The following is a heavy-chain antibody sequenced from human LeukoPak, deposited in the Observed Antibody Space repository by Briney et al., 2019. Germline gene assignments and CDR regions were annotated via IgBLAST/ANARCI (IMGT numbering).Heavy chain of an antibody. CDR3: ARGYCSSTSCYAWFDP. D-gene: IGHD2-2*01. Sequence: GASVKVSCKASGYTFTLYYMHWARQAPGQGLEWMGTINPSGGSTHYAQRFQGRVTMTRDTSTSTVYMELSSLRSEDTAVYYCARGYCSSTSCYAWFDPWGQGTLVTVSS. CDR1: GYTFTLYY. V-gene: IGHV1-46*01. J-gene: IGHJ5*02. CDR2: INPSGGST.